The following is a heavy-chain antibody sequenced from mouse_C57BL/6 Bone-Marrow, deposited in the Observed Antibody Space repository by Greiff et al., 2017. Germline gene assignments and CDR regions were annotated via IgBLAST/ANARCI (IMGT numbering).Heavy chain of an antibody. CDR3: ARAPWDSLFAY. CDR2: ISSGGSYT. Sequence: EVKLMESGGDLVKPGGSLKLSCAASGFTFSSYGMSWVRQTPDKRLEWVATISSGGSYTYYPDSVKGRFTISRDNAKNTLYLQMSSLKSEDTAMYYCARAPWDSLFAYWGQGTLVTVSA. J-gene: IGHJ3*01. V-gene: IGHV5-6*01. D-gene: IGHD4-1*01. CDR1: GFTFSSYG.